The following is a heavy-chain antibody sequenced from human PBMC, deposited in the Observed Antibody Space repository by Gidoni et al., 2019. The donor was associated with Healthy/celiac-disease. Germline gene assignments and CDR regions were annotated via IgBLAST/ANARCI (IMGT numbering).Heavy chain of an antibody. Sequence: QFTLKESGPTLLQPTHTLTLTFSFSGFSLSTPGVGVGWIRQPPGMPLDWLALIYWDDDKRYSPSMKSRHTINKDTSKNQVVLTKTNMDPVDTATYYCAHTDYSNYEYYYYYMDVWGKGTTVTVSS. D-gene: IGHD4-4*01. CDR1: GFSLSTPGVG. J-gene: IGHJ6*03. CDR2: IYWDDDK. CDR3: AHTDYSNYEYYYYYMDV. V-gene: IGHV2-5*02.